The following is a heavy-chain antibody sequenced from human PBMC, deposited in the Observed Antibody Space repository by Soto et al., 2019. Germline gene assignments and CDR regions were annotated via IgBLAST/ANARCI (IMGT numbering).Heavy chain of an antibody. D-gene: IGHD3-9*01. CDR2: INPSGGST. CDR3: ARGQYYDILTGYYGGDYFDY. Sequence: ASLKVSCKASGYTFTIYYMHWVRQAPGQGLEWMGIINPSGGSTSYAQKFQGRVTMTRDMSTSTVYMELSSLRSEDTAVYYCARGQYYDILTGYYGGDYFDYWGQGTLVTVSS. CDR1: GYTFTIYY. V-gene: IGHV1-46*01. J-gene: IGHJ4*02.